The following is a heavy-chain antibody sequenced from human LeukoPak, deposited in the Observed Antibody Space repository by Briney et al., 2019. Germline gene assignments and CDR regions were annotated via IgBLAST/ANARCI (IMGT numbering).Heavy chain of an antibody. Sequence: GGSLRLSCAASGFTFSAYSMNWVRQAPGKGLEWVSFIDTTTSYIYYGDSVKGRFTISRDNAKNSLYLQMNGLRAEDTAVYYCARGRSITLLRGVAMSDGFDIWGQGAMVTVSS. V-gene: IGHV3-21*01. CDR2: IDTTTSYI. CDR3: ARGRSITLLRGVAMSDGFDI. J-gene: IGHJ3*02. CDR1: GFTFSAYS. D-gene: IGHD3-10*01.